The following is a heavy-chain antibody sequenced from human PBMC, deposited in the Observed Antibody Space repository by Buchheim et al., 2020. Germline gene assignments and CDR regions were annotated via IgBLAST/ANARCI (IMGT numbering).Heavy chain of an antibody. Sequence: QVPLRESGPALVKPTQTLTLTCTFSGFSLTTSGVCVIWLRQPPGKAPEWLALIDWEDDKYYKTSLKTRLTISKDTSKNQVVLTMANMDPEDTATYFCARTRIVGATPPLIDHWGQGTL. CDR2: IDWEDDK. CDR3: ARTRIVGATPPLIDH. J-gene: IGHJ4*02. CDR1: GFSLTTSGVC. D-gene: IGHD1-26*01. V-gene: IGHV2-70*01.